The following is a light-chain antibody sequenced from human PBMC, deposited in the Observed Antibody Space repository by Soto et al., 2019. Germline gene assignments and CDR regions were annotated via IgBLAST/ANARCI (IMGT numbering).Light chain of an antibody. V-gene: IGLV2-14*03. CDR1: SSDVGLYDY. Sequence: QSVLAQPASVSGSPGQSITISCTGTSSDVGLYDYVSWFQQQHPGKAPKLLIYDVSNWPSGVSDRFSGSKSGNTASLTISGLRAEDEADYYCSSFTSSSTFVFGTGTKVTVL. CDR3: SSFTSSSTFV. J-gene: IGLJ1*01. CDR2: DVS.